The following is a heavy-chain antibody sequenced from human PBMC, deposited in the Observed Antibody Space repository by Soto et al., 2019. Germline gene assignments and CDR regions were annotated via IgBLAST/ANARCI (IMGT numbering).Heavy chain of an antibody. Sequence: QVQLQESGPGLVKPSETLSLNCTDSGDSINNYYWNWIRQPPGKGLEWIGYISYIGSTNYNPSLESRVTISVDTSKNQFSLRLSSVTAADTAVYFCARGYCSGVICYLYYFDYWGQGTLVTVSS. V-gene: IGHV4-59*01. CDR2: ISYIGST. J-gene: IGHJ4*02. CDR1: GDSINNYY. CDR3: ARGYCSGVICYLYYFDY. D-gene: IGHD2-15*01.